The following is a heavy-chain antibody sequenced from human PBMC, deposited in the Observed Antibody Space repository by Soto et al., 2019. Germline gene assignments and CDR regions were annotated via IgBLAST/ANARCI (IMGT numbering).Heavy chain of an antibody. CDR1: GFTFSSYG. CDR3: AKDREATKSGTDY. CDR2: ISYDGNNK. V-gene: IGHV3-30*18. Sequence: AGGSLRLSCAASGFTFSSYGMHWVRQAPGKGLEWVAVISYDGNNKYYVDSVKGRFTISRDNSKNTLYLQMNSLRAEDTAVYYCAKDREATKSGTDYWGQGTLVTVSS. J-gene: IGHJ4*02. D-gene: IGHD5-12*01.